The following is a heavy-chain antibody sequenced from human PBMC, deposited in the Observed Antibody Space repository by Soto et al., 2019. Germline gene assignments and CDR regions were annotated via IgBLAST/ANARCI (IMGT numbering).Heavy chain of an antibody. CDR1: GNSVSSNSAA. V-gene: IGHV6-1*01. Sequence: PSQTLSLTCAISGNSVSSNSAAWNWIRQSPSRGLEWLGRTYYRSKWYNDYAVSVKSRITINPDTSKNQFSLQLNSVTPEDTAVYYCARGTIITIFGVVISYYFDYWGQGTLVTVSS. J-gene: IGHJ4*02. D-gene: IGHD3-3*01. CDR2: TYYRSKWYN. CDR3: ARGTIITIFGVVISYYFDY.